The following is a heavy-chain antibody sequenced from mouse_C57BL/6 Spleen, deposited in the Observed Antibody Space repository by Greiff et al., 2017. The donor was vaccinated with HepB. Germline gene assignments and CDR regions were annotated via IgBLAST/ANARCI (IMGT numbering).Heavy chain of an antibody. J-gene: IGHJ4*01. D-gene: IGHD2-3*01. V-gene: IGHV2-5*01. CDR1: GFSLTSYG. CDR3: AKRMIYDGYPYAMDY. Sequence: VKLQESGPGLVQPSQSLSITCTVSGFSLTSYGVHWVRQSPGKGLEWLGVIWRGGSTDYNAAFMSRLSITKDNSKSQVFFKMNSLQADDTAIYYCAKRMIYDGYPYAMDYWGQGTSVTVSS. CDR2: IWRGGST.